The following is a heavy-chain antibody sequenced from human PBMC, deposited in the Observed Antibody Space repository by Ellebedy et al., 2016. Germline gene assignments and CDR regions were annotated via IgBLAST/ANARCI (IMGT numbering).Heavy chain of an antibody. Sequence: GGSLRLSCAASGFTFSSYAMHWVRQAPGKGLEWVAVISYDGSNKYYADSVKGRFTISRDNSKNTLYLQMNSLRAEDTAVYYCAKYITGTTGDFDIWGQGTMVTVSS. CDR2: ISYDGSNK. J-gene: IGHJ3*02. D-gene: IGHD1-7*01. V-gene: IGHV3-30-3*02. CDR3: AKYITGTTGDFDI. CDR1: GFTFSSYA.